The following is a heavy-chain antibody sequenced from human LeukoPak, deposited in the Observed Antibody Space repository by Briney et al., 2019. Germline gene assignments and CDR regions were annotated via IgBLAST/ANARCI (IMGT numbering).Heavy chain of an antibody. CDR1: GFTFSSYA. V-gene: IGHV3-23*01. J-gene: IGHJ6*02. D-gene: IGHD1-26*01. CDR2: ISGSGGST. CDR3: AKGVAAGGSYYYYYGMDV. Sequence: PGGSLRLSCAASGFTFSSYAMSWVRQAPGKGLEWVSAISGSGGSTYYADSVKGRFTFSRVNSKNTLYLQMNSLRAEDTAVYYCAKGVAAGGSYYYYYGMDVWGQGTTVTVSS.